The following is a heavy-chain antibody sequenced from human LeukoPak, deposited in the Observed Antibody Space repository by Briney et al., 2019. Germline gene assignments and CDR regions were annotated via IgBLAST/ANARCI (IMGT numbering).Heavy chain of an antibody. J-gene: IGHJ6*02. CDR1: GFTFSSYT. CDR2: ISGSSRHK. V-gene: IGHV3-21*04. Sequence: GGSLRLSCAASGFTFSSYTMNWVRQAPGKGLEWVSSISGSSRHKYYADSVKGRFTISRDNAKNSLYLQMNSLRAEDTAVYYCARETNYYGMDVWGQGTTVTVSS. CDR3: ARETNYYGMDV.